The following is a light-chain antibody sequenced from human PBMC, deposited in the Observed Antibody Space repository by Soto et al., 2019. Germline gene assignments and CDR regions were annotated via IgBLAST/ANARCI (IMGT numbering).Light chain of an antibody. CDR1: SSDVGGYKY. V-gene: IGLV2-14*01. CDR2: EVS. CDR3: NSFTSSITYV. J-gene: IGLJ1*01. Sequence: QSVLTQPASVSGSPGQSITISCTGTSSDVGGYKYVSWYQQHPGKAPKLIIYEVSNRPSGVSNRFSGSKSGNTASLTISGLQAEDETDYYCNSFTSSITYVFGTVNKVTVX.